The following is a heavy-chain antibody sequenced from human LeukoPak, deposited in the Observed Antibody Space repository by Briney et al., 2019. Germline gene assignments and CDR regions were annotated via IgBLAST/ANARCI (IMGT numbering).Heavy chain of an antibody. CDR2: ISGSGGST. CDR3: AKSGYCSSTSCYDVRFDP. D-gene: IGHD2-2*01. V-gene: IGHV3-23*01. J-gene: IGHJ5*02. CDR1: GFTFDEYG. Sequence: GGSLRLSCAASGFTFDEYGMSWVRQAPGKGLEWVSAISGSGGSTYYADSVKGRFTISRDNSKNTLYLQMNSLRAEDTAVYYCAKSGYCSSTSCYDVRFDPWGQGTLVTVSS.